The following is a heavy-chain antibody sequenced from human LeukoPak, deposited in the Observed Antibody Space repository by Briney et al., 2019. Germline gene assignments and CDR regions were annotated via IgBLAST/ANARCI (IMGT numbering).Heavy chain of an antibody. V-gene: IGHV1-8*03. CDR3: ARCNYDSSGYYYEAYYYYYYYMDV. D-gene: IGHD3-22*01. J-gene: IGHJ6*03. CDR2: MNPNSGNT. CDR1: GYTFTSYD. Sequence: ASVKVSCKASGYTFTSYDINWVRQATGQGLEWMGWMNPNSGNTGYAQKFQGRVTITRNTSISTAYMELSSLRSEDTAAYYCARCNYDSSGYYYEAYYYYYYYMDVWGKGTTVTVSS.